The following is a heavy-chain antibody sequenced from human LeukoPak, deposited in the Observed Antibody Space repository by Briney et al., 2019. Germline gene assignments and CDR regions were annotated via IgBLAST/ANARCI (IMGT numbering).Heavy chain of an antibody. Sequence: GASVKVSCKASGYTFTSYDINWVRQAPGQGLEWMGWISAYNGDTKYAQNLQGRVTLTTNTLTTTAYLELRSLTSDDTAVYYCARDPSNTSGWKTWFDPWGQGTLVTVSS. V-gene: IGHV1-18*01. CDR1: GYTFTSYD. CDR2: ISAYNGDT. CDR3: ARDPSNTSGWKTWFDP. D-gene: IGHD6-19*01. J-gene: IGHJ5*02.